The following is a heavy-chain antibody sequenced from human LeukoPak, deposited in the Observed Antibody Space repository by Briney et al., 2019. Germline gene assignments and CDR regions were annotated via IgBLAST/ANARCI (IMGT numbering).Heavy chain of an antibody. CDR1: GYTFTGYY. D-gene: IGHD2-2*01. Sequence: GASVKVSCKASGYTFTGYYMHWVRQAPGQRLEWMGWINPNSGGTNYAQKFQGRVTMTRDTSISTAYMELSRLRSDDTAVYYCARDQGCSSTSCHMDFDYWGQGTLVTVSS. CDR3: ARDQGCSSTSCHMDFDY. J-gene: IGHJ4*02. V-gene: IGHV1-2*02. CDR2: INPNSGGT.